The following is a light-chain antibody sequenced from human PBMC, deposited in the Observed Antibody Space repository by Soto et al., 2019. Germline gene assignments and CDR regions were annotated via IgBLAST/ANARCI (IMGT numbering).Light chain of an antibody. J-gene: IGKJ1*01. Sequence: EIVLTQSPGTLSLSPGERATLSCRASQSVSNNYLAWYQQKPGQAPRLLIYGASNRATGIPARFSGSGSGTDFTLTISSLEPEDFAVYYCQQRFNWPPWTFGQGTKVDI. CDR1: QSVSNNY. CDR3: QQRFNWPPWT. V-gene: IGKV3-11*01. CDR2: GAS.